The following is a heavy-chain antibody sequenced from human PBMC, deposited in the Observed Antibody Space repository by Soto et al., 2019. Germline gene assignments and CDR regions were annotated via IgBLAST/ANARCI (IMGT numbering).Heavy chain of an antibody. V-gene: IGHV4-34*01. CDR1: GGSFSGYY. J-gene: IGHJ6*02. Sequence: SETLSLTCAVYGGSFSGYYWSWIRQPPGKGLEWIGEINHSGSTNYNPSLKSRVTISVDTSKNQFSLKLSSVIAADTAVYYCARLQYYYDSSGYFPYYYYYYGMDVWGQGTTVTVSS. CDR3: ARLQYYYDSSGYFPYYYYYYGMDV. D-gene: IGHD3-22*01. CDR2: INHSGST.